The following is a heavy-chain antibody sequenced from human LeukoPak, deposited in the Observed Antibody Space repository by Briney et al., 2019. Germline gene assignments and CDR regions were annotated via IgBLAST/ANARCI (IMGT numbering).Heavy chain of an antibody. CDR2: IYYSGST. Sequence: PSETLSLTCIVSGGSISTYYWSWIRQPPGKGLERIGHIYYSGSTNYNPSLKSRVTIAVDTSKNHFSLKLSSVTAADTAVYYCTRNYDSSGYTTFGYWGRGTLVTVSS. D-gene: IGHD3-22*01. J-gene: IGHJ4*02. CDR3: TRNYDSSGYTTFGY. CDR1: GGSISTYY. V-gene: IGHV4-59*01.